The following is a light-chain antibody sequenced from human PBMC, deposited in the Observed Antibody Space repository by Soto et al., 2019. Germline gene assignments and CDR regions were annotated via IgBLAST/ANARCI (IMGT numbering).Light chain of an antibody. CDR2: DAS. CDR1: QGISAW. CDR3: QQYDNLLLT. J-gene: IGKJ4*01. V-gene: IGKV1-33*01. Sequence: DIQMTQSPSSVSASVGDRVTITCRASQGISAWLAWYQQKPGKAPKLLIYDASNLETGVPSRFSGSGSGTDFTFTISSLQPEDIATYYCQQYDNLLLTFGGGTKVEIK.